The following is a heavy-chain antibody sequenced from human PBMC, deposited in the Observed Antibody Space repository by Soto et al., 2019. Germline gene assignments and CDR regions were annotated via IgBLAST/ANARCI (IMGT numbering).Heavy chain of an antibody. CDR2: INHSGST. V-gene: IGHV4-34*01. CDR3: ARVRYDCWSGTFYYYYGMDV. Sequence: QVQLQQWGAGLLKPSETLSLTCAVYGGSFSGYYWSWIRQPPGKGLEWIGEINHSGSTNYNPSLKRRVTISVDTSKNQVYLKLSSVTAADTAVYYCARVRYDCWSGTFYYYYGMDVWGQGTTVTVSS. J-gene: IGHJ6*02. D-gene: IGHD3-3*01. CDR1: GGSFSGYY.